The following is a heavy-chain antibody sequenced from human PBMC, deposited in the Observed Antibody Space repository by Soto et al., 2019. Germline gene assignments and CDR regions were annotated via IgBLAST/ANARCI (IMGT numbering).Heavy chain of an antibody. V-gene: IGHV4-34*01. CDR3: ARDPFSQYSHDTSGFQK. D-gene: IGHD3-22*01. CDR2: INHSGST. J-gene: IGHJ4*02. Sequence: SETLSLTCAVYGGSFSGYYWSWIRQPPGKGLEWIGEINHSGSTNYNPSLKSRVTISVDTSKNQFSLKLSSVTAADTAIYYCARDPFSQYSHDTSGFQKWGLGTLVTVSS. CDR1: GGSFSGYY.